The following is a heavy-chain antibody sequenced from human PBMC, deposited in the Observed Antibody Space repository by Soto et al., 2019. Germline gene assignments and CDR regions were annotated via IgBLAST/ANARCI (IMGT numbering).Heavy chain of an antibody. J-gene: IGHJ2*01. CDR3: ARDRGMGYCSGGSCTTDWYFDL. D-gene: IGHD2-15*01. CDR1: GYTFTSYA. CDR2: INAGNGNT. V-gene: IGHV1-3*01. Sequence: ASVKVSCKASGYTFTSYAMHWVRQAPGQRHEWMGWINAGNGNTKYSQKFQGRVTITRDTSASTAYMELSSLRSEDTAVYYCARDRGMGYCSGGSCTTDWYFDLWGRGTLVTVSS.